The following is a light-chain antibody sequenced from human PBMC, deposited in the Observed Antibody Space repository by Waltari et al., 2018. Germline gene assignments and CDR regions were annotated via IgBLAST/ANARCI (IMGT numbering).Light chain of an antibody. CDR2: GAS. V-gene: IGKV3-20*01. CDR1: QSVSSSY. Sequence: EIVLTQSPGTLSLSPGERATLSCRTSQSVSSSYLAWYQQRPGRGRRLLIHGASNRATGIPDRFSGSGSGTDFTLTISRLEPEDFAMYYCQHYGSSPPYTFGQGTKLE. J-gene: IGKJ2*01. CDR3: QHYGSSPPYT.